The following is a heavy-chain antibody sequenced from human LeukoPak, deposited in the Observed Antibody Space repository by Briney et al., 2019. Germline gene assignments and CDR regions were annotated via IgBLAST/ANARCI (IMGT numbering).Heavy chain of an antibody. V-gene: IGHV3-11*01. CDR3: TRAVGLGPGAHFDQ. Sequence: GSLRLSCAASGFSFSRYYMSWVRQTPGKALEWISYIPTSGISVQYADSVRGRFTASRDDAKNSLHLQMDSLRVEDTAVYYCTRAVGLGPGAHFDQWGQGALSSSPQ. D-gene: IGHD1-26*01. CDR1: GFSFSRYY. J-gene: IGHJ4*02. CDR2: IPTSGISV.